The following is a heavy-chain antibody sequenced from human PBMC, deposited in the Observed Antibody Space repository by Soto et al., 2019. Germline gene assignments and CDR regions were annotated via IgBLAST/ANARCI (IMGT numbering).Heavy chain of an antibody. D-gene: IGHD6-13*01. V-gene: IGHV3-30*18. CDR1: GFPFSSYG. Sequence: QVQLGESGGGVVQPGRSLRLSCAASGFPFSSYGMHWVRQAPGKGLEWVAVISYDGSNKYYADSVKGRFTISRDNSKNTLYLQMNSLRAEDTAVYYCAKERRLYRSSWYFDYWGQGTLVTVSS. CDR3: AKERRLYRSSWYFDY. CDR2: ISYDGSNK. J-gene: IGHJ4*02.